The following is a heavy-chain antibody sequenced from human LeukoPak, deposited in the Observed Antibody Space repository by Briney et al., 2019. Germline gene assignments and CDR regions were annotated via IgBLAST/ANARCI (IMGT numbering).Heavy chain of an antibody. CDR3: ARSRSVWGSYIRDY. CDR1: GGSISSGSYY. V-gene: IGHV4-61*02. CDR2: IYTSGST. D-gene: IGHD3-16*01. Sequence: SQTLSLTCTVSGGSISSGSYYWSWIRQPAGKGLEWIGRIYTSGSTNYNPSLKSRVTISVDTSKNQFSLKLSSVTAADTAVYYGARSRSVWGSYIRDYWGQATLVTVSS. J-gene: IGHJ4*02.